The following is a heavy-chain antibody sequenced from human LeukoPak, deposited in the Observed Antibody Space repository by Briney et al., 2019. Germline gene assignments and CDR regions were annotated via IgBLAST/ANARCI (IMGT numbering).Heavy chain of an antibody. CDR1: GGSISSGSYY. J-gene: IGHJ3*02. Sequence: SQTLSLTCTVSGGSISSGSYYWSWIPQPAGKGLEWIGRIYTSRSTNYNPSLKSRVTISVDTSKNQFSLKLSSVTAADTAVYYCARVVVRGVHDAFDIWGQGTMVTVSS. CDR2: IYTSRST. D-gene: IGHD3-10*01. V-gene: IGHV4-61*02. CDR3: ARVVVRGVHDAFDI.